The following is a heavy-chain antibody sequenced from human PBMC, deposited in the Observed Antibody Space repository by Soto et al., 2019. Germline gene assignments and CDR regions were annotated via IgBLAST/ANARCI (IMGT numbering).Heavy chain of an antibody. Sequence: SETLSLTCTVSGGSISSYYWSWIRQPPGKGLEWIGYIYYNGSTNYNPSLKSRVTISVDTSKNQFSLKLSSVTAADTAVYYCASSGWYANWFDPWGQGTLVTVSS. CDR1: GGSISSYY. J-gene: IGHJ5*02. CDR2: IYYNGST. D-gene: IGHD6-19*01. V-gene: IGHV4-59*01. CDR3: ASSGWYANWFDP.